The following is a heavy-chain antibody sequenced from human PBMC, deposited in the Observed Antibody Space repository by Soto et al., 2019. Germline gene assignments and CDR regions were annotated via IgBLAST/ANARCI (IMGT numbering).Heavy chain of an antibody. CDR3: AKGSPYCSGGSCYSHY. J-gene: IGHJ4*02. CDR2: ISYDGNNK. V-gene: IGHV3-30*04. Sequence: GGSLRLSCAASGCTFVASALQWVRQASGKGLEWMAVISYDGNNKYHADSVKGRFTISRDNSKNALFLQMNSLTPEDTAVYYCAKGSPYCSGGSCYSHYWGQGTLVTVSS. D-gene: IGHD2-15*01. CDR1: GCTFVASA.